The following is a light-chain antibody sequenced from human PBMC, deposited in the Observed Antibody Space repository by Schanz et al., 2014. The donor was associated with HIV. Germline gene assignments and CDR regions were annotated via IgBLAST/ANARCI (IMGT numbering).Light chain of an antibody. CDR1: SGDVGSYNY. CDR3: CSYTSSSTLHVV. J-gene: IGLJ2*01. V-gene: IGLV2-14*03. Sequence: QSALTQPASVSGSPGQSISISCTGTSGDVGSYNYVSWYQQHPGKAPKLMIYDVSNRPSGVSSRFSGSKSGNTASLTISGLQAEDEADYYCCSYTSSSTLHVVFGGGTKVTV. CDR2: DVS.